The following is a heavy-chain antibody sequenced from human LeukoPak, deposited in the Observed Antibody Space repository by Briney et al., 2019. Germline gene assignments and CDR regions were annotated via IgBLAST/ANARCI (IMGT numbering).Heavy chain of an antibody. J-gene: IGHJ6*02. D-gene: IGHD6-19*01. Sequence: ASVKVSCKASGYTFTGYYMHWVRQAPGQGLEWMGWINPNSGGTNYAQKFQGRVTMTRDTSISTAYMELSRLRSDDTAVYYCARESASTVAGPYYYGMDVWGQGTTVTVSS. V-gene: IGHV1-2*02. CDR1: GYTFTGYY. CDR3: ARESASTVAGPYYYGMDV. CDR2: INPNSGGT.